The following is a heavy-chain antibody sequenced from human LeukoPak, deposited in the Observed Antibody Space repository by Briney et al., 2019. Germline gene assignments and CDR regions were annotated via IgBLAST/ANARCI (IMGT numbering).Heavy chain of an antibody. CDR1: GVSISSYY. CDR3: ARAQGYCTLGVCHTLDY. J-gene: IGHJ4*02. D-gene: IGHD2-8*01. CDR2: IYGSGGT. Sequence: PSETLSLTCTVSGVSISSYYWSWIRQPPGKGLEWIGYIYGSGGTNYNPALKSRVTISLHALKNQFSLQLTPVTAADTAVYYCARAQGYCTLGVCHTLDYWGQGTLVTVSS. V-gene: IGHV4-59*01.